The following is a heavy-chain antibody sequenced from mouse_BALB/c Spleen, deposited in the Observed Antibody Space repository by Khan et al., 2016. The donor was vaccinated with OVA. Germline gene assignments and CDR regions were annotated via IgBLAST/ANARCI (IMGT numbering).Heavy chain of an antibody. V-gene: IGHV9-3*02. CDR1: GYTFTNYG. CDR3: ARGNYYGSNSWFAY. D-gene: IGHD1-1*01. Sequence: QLLETGPELKKPGETVKISYKASGYTFTNYGINWVKQAPGKGLKWMGWINTNTGEPTYAEEFKGRFAFSLETSASTAYLQLNNLKNEDTATYFCARGNYYGSNSWFAYWGQGTLVTVSA. CDR2: INTNTGEP. J-gene: IGHJ3*01.